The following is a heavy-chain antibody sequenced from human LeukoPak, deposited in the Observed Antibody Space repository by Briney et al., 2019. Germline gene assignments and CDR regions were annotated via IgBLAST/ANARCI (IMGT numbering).Heavy chain of an antibody. D-gene: IGHD3/OR15-3a*01. J-gene: IGHJ4*02. CDR1: GGSIFSSNSY. CDR3: ARQTGSGLFILP. CDR2: IYYSGST. V-gene: IGHV4-39*01. Sequence: SETLSLTCTVSGGSIFSSNSYWGWIRQPPGKGLEWIGSIYYSGSTYYNPSLESRVTISIDTSKNQFSLKLTSVTAADTAVYYCARQTGSGLFILPGGQGTLVTVSS.